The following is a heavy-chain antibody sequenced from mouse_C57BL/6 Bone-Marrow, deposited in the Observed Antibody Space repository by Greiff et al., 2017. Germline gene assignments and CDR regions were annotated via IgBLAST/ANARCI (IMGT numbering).Heavy chain of an antibody. V-gene: IGHV5-9-1*02. CDR2: ISSGSGCI. CDR1: GFTFSDYA. J-gene: IGHJ4*01. Sequence: DVKLVESGEGLVKPGGSLTLSCAASGFTFSDYAMSWVRQTPEKRLEWVAYISSGSGCISYADTVKGRFTISRDNARNTLYLQVSRLKTEYTAMYYCTRPDVNYAMDYWGQGTSVTVSS. CDR3: TRPDVNYAMDY.